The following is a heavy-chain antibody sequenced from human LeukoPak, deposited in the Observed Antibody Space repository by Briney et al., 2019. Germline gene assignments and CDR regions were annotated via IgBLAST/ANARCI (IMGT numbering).Heavy chain of an antibody. CDR3: TTHSEEYSSSSSH. Sequence: GGSLRLSCAASGFTFSSYWMSWVRQAPGKGLEWVGRIKSKTDGGTTDYAAPVKGRFTISRDDSKNTLYLQMNSLKTEDTAVYYCTTHSEEYSSSSSHWGQGTLVTVSS. J-gene: IGHJ4*02. D-gene: IGHD6-6*01. CDR2: IKSKTDGGTT. CDR1: GFTFSSYW. V-gene: IGHV3-15*01.